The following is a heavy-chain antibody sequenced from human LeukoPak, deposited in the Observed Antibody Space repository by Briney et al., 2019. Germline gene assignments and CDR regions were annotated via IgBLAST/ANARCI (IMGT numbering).Heavy chain of an antibody. CDR1: GFTFNNYA. V-gene: IGHV3-23*01. J-gene: IGHJ4*02. Sequence: GGSLRLSCAASGFTFNNYAMTWVRQAPGKGLEWVSSISGSGGSTYYAESVKGRFTISRNNSKNTLYLQMISLRVEDTAVYYCAKELYSGYEGRRYWGQGTLVTVSS. CDR2: ISGSGGST. D-gene: IGHD5-12*01. CDR3: AKELYSGYEGRRY.